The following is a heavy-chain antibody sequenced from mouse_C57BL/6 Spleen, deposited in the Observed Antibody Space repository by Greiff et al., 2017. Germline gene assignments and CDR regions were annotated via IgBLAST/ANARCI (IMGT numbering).Heavy chain of an antibody. Sequence: QVQLQQSGAELMKPGASVKLSCKATGYTFTGYWIEWVKQRPGHGLEWIGEILPGSGSTNYNEKFKGKATFTADTSSNTAYMQLSSLTTEDSAIYYCARGARYGNCVGYAMDYWGQGTSVTVSS. D-gene: IGHD2-1*01. CDR2: ILPGSGST. J-gene: IGHJ4*01. V-gene: IGHV1-9*01. CDR1: GYTFTGYW. CDR3: ARGARYGNCVGYAMDY.